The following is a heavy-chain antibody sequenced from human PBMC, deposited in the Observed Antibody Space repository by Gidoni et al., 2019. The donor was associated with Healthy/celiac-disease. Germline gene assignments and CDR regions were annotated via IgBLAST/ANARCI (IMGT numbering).Heavy chain of an antibody. Sequence: QVQLVESGGGVVQPGRSLRLSCAASGFTFSSCDMHWVRQAPGKGLEWVAVISYDGSNKYYADSVKGRFTISRDKSTNTLYLQMNSLRAEDTAVYYCAKWSHDILSGFDYWGQGTLVTFSS. CDR2: ISYDGSNK. D-gene: IGHD3-9*01. CDR1: GFTFSSCD. CDR3: AKWSHDILSGFDY. V-gene: IGHV3-30*18. J-gene: IGHJ4*02.